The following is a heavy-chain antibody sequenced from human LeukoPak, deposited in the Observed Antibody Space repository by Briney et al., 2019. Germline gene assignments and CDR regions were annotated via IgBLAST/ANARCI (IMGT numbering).Heavy chain of an antibody. J-gene: IGHJ4*02. D-gene: IGHD3-3*01. CDR1: GDSISGSSYY. V-gene: IGHV4-39*01. CDR2: VYYSGTT. CDR3: ARQDTITTPGIDY. Sequence: SETLSLTCTVSGDSISGSSYYWGWIRQPPGKGLEWIGNVYYSGTTYYSPSLKSRVTISVDTSKNQFSLRLSSVTAADTAVYYCARQDTITTPGIDYWGQGIPVTVSS.